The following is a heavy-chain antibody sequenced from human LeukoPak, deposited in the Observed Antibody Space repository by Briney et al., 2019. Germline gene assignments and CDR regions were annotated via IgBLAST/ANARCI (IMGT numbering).Heavy chain of an antibody. CDR3: ARNYYDSSGYYSPFDY. V-gene: IGHV1-18*01. Sequence: ASVKVSFKASGYTFTSYGISWVRQAPGQGLEWMGWISAYNGNTNYAQKLQGRVTMTTDTSTSTAYMELRSLRSDDTAVYYCARNYYDSSGYYSPFDYWGQGTLVTVSS. D-gene: IGHD3-22*01. J-gene: IGHJ4*02. CDR2: ISAYNGNT. CDR1: GYTFTSYG.